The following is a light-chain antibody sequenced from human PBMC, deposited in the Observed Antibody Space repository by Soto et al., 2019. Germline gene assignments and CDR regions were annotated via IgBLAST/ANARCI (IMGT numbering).Light chain of an antibody. CDR1: QSVSSSY. CDR3: QQYGSSLTWT. V-gene: IGKV3-20*01. CDR2: GAS. J-gene: IGKJ1*01. Sequence: EIFLTQSPGTLSLSQWEIATLSWRASQSVSSSYLAWYQQKPGQAPRLLIYGASSRATGIPDRFSGSGSGTDFTLTISRLEPEDFAVYYCQQYGSSLTWTFGQGTKVDIK.